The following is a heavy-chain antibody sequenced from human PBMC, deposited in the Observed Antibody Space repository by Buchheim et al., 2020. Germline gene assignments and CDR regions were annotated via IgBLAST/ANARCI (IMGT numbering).Heavy chain of an antibody. D-gene: IGHD5-12*01. J-gene: IGHJ5*02. CDR2: IDPNTGDT. CDR1: GYPFIGYY. CDR3: ARDLRGNGYDGP. V-gene: IGHV1-2*02. Sequence: QVQLVQSGAEVKKPGASVKVSCKASGYPFIGYYMHWVRQAPGQGLEWMGWIDPNTGDTLYAQKFQGRATMTRARSVNTAYLEVSGLKSDDTAVYYCARDLRGNGYDGPWGQGT.